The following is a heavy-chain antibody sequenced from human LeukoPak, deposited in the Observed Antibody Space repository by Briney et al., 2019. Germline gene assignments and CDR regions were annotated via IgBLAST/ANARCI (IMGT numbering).Heavy chain of an antibody. CDR3: AKITPGDYARERFNWFDP. D-gene: IGHD4-17*01. CDR2: IKSKTDGGTT. V-gene: IGHV3-15*01. J-gene: IGHJ5*02. Sequence: GGSLRLSCAASGFTFSNAWMSWVRQAPGKGLEWVGRIKSKTDGGTTDYAAPVKGRFTISRDDSKNTLYLQMNSLKTEDTAVYYCAKITPGDYARERFNWFDPWGQGTLVTVSS. CDR1: GFTFSNAW.